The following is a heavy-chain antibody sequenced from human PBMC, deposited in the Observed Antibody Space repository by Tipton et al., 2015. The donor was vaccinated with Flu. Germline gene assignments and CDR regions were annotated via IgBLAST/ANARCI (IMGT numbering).Heavy chain of an antibody. CDR1: GGSVSSPDYY. V-gene: IGHV4-61*08. CDR2: ISSSGST. J-gene: IGHJ5*02. CDR3: ARRDYSNYVSEPKNWFDP. D-gene: IGHD4-11*01. Sequence: TLSLTCTVSGGSVSSPDYYWTWIRQPLGKGLDYIGQISSSGSTNNNPSLKTRVTISLDTSRNQVSLQMTSVTAADSAVYFCARRDYSNYVSEPKNWFDPWGQGILVTVSS.